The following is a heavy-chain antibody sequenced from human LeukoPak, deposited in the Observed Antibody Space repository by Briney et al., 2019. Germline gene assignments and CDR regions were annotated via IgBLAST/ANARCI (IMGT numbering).Heavy chain of an antibody. CDR2: ISSSGSTL. J-gene: IGHJ4*02. CDR1: GFTFCHSG. CDR3: AREYSSSSGKALDY. D-gene: IGHD6-6*01. V-gene: IGHV3-48*02. Sequence: GVSLRLSCAASGFTFCHSGLSWVRQAPGKGLEWVSYISSSGSTLHYADSVKGRFTISRDSAKSSLYLQLNSLRDEDTAVYYCAREYSSSSGKALDYWGQGTLVTVSS.